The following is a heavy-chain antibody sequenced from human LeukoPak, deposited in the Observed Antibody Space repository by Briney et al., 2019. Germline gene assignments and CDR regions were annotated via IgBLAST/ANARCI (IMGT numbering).Heavy chain of an antibody. Sequence: ASVKVSCKASGGTFSSYAISWVRQAPGRGLEWMGRINPNSGGTNYAQKLQGRVTMTRDTSISTAYMELSRLRSDDTAVYYCAREEIAAAGNDYWGQGTLVTVSS. CDR3: AREEIAAAGNDY. J-gene: IGHJ4*02. V-gene: IGHV1-2*06. CDR1: GGTFSSYA. D-gene: IGHD6-13*01. CDR2: INPNSGGT.